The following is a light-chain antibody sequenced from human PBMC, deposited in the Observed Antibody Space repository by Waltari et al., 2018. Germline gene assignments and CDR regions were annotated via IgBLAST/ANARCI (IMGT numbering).Light chain of an antibody. J-gene: IGKJ2*01. Sequence: DVVMTQSPLSLPVTLGQPASISCRSSQSLVHSDGNTTLNWFQQRPGQAPRRLIYKVSNRDSGVPDRFSGSGSGTDFTLKISRVEAEDVGVYYCMQGTHLYTFGQGTRLEIK. CDR1: QSLVHSDGNTT. V-gene: IGKV2-30*02. CDR3: MQGTHLYT. CDR2: KVS.